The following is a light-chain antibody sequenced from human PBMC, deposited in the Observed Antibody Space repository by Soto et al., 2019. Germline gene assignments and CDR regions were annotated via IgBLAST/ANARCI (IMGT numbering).Light chain of an antibody. Sequence: DIQLTQSPSTLSASVGDRVTITCRARQSISSWLAWYQQKPGKAPKFLIYKTSNLESGVPSRCSGSGSGTEFTLTISSLQPDDFATYYCQYYNNYCWTFGQGTKVEIK. CDR2: KTS. J-gene: IGKJ1*01. V-gene: IGKV1-5*03. CDR1: QSISSW. CDR3: QYYNNYCWT.